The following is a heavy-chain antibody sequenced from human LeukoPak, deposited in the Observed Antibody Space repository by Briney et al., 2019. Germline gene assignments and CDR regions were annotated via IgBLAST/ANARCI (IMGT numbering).Heavy chain of an antibody. CDR3: ARGHYYDSSGYYHYFDY. Sequence: SETLSLTCTVSGGSISSYYWSWIRQPPGKGLEWIGYIYYSGGTNYNPSPKSRVTISVDTSKNQFSLKLSSVTAADTAVYYCARGHYYDSSGYYHYFDYWGQGTLVTVSS. CDR2: IYYSGGT. CDR1: GGSISSYY. J-gene: IGHJ4*02. D-gene: IGHD3-22*01. V-gene: IGHV4-59*01.